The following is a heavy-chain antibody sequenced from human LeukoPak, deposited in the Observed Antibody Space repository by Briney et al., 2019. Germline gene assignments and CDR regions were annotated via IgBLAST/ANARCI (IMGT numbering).Heavy chain of an antibody. J-gene: IGHJ4*02. CDR1: GGSISSSSYY. V-gene: IGHV4-39*07. CDR2: IYYSGST. CDR3: ARDRVGNWNRYFDY. D-gene: IGHD1-20*01. Sequence: SETLSLTCTVSGGSISSSSYYWGWIRQPPGKGLEGIGSIYYSGSTYYNPSLKSRVTISVDTSKNQFSLKLSSVTAADTAVYYCARDRVGNWNRYFDYWGQGTLVTVSS.